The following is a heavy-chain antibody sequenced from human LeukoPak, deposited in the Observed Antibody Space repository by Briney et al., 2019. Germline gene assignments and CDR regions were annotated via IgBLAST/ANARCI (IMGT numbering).Heavy chain of an antibody. Sequence: GGSLRLSCAASGFTFSSYSMNWVRQAPGKGLEGVSYISSISSTIYYADSVKGRFTISRDNAKTSLYLQMNSLRAEDTAVCYCARDSSGIQLLDVWGKGTTVTVSS. V-gene: IGHV3-48*04. CDR3: ARDSSGIQLLDV. CDR1: GFTFSSYS. J-gene: IGHJ6*04. D-gene: IGHD5-18*01. CDR2: ISSISSTI.